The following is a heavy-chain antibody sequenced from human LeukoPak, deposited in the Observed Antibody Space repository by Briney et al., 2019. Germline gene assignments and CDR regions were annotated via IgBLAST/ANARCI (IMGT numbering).Heavy chain of an antibody. D-gene: IGHD1-26*01. J-gene: IGHJ3*02. V-gene: IGHV3-21*01. CDR1: GFTFSSYS. Sequence: GGALRLSCAASGFTFSSYSMNWVRQAPGKGLEWVSSISSSSSYIYYADSVKGRFTISRDNAKNSLYLQMNSLRAEDTAVYYCARGVGGSQFGSAFDIWGQGTMVT. CDR2: ISSSSSYI. CDR3: ARGVGGSQFGSAFDI.